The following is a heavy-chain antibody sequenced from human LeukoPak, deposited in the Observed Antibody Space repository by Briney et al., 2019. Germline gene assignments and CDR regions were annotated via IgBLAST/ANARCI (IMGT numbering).Heavy chain of an antibody. CDR3: ARGRFGYGFSDY. Sequence: SETLSLTCAVYGGSFSGYYWSWIRQPAGKGLEWIGRIYSSGSTNYNPSLKSRVTISVDTSKNQFSLKLSSVTAADTAVYYCARGRFGYGFSDYWGQGTLVTVSS. D-gene: IGHD2-2*03. V-gene: IGHV4-59*10. CDR2: IYSSGST. CDR1: GGSFSGYY. J-gene: IGHJ4*02.